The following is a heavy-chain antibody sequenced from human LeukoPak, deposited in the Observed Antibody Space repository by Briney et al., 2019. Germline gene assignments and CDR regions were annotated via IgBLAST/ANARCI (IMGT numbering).Heavy chain of an antibody. J-gene: IGHJ1*01. V-gene: IGHV1-24*01. CDR2: FDPEDGET. Sequence: ASVKVSCKVSGYTLTELSMHWVRQAPGKGLEWMGGFDPEDGETIYAQKFQGRVTMTEDTSTDTAYMELSSLRSEDTAVYYCATLPRRGYSKYFQHWGQGTLVTVSS. D-gene: IGHD5-18*01. CDR1: GYTLTELS. CDR3: ATLPRRGYSKYFQH.